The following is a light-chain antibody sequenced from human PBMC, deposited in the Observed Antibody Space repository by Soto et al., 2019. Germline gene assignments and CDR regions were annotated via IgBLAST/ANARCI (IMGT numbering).Light chain of an antibody. CDR1: HSISGW. CDR2: AAS. J-gene: IGKJ1*01. Sequence: DIQMTQSPSTLSASVGDRVTISCRASHSISGWLAWYQQKPGKAPNLLNYAASTLESGVPSRFSGSASGTEFTLTISSLQPDDFATYYCQQYNSYWTFGQGTKVEI. CDR3: QQYNSYWT. V-gene: IGKV1-5*01.